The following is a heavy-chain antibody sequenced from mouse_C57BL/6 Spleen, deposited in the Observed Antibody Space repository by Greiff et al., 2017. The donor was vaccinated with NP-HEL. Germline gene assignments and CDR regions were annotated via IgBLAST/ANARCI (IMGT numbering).Heavy chain of an antibody. J-gene: IGHJ4*01. Sequence: EVMLVESGGGLVKPGGSLKLSCAASGFTFSSYAMSWVRQTPEKRLEWVATISDGGSYTYYPDNVKGRFTISRDNAKKNLYRQMSHLKSEDTAMDYCARDRGLRRGYAMDYWGQGTSVTVSA. CDR1: GFTFSSYA. D-gene: IGHD2-4*01. CDR2: ISDGGSYT. V-gene: IGHV5-4*01. CDR3: ARDRGLRRGYAMDY.